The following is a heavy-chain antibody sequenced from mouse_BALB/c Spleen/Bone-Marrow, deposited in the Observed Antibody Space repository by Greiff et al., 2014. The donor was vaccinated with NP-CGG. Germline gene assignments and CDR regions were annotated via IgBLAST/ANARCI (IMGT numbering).Heavy chain of an antibody. J-gene: IGHJ4*01. Sequence: VQLQQSGPELVKPGASVKMSCKASGYTFTSYVMHWVKLKPGQGLEWIGYINPYNDGTKYNEKLKGKATLTSDKSSSTAYMELSSLTSEDSAVYYCARKVWYYAMDYWGQGTSVTVSS. CDR3: ARKVWYYAMDY. D-gene: IGHD2-10*02. V-gene: IGHV1-14*01. CDR1: GYTFTSYV. CDR2: INPYNDGT.